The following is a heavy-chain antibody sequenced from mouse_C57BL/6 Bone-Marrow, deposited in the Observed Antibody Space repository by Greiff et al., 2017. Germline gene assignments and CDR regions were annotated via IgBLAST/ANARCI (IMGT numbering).Heavy chain of an antibody. CDR2: IDPSDSYT. D-gene: IGHD5-1*01. Sequence: QVQLQQPGAELVKPGASVKLSCKASGYTFTSYWMQWVKQRPGQGLEWIGEIDPSDSYTNYNQKFKGKATLTVDTSSSTAYMQLSSLTSEDSAVYYCAREYSDGAWFAYWGQGTLVTGSA. V-gene: IGHV1-50*01. J-gene: IGHJ3*01. CDR1: GYTFTSYW. CDR3: AREYSDGAWFAY.